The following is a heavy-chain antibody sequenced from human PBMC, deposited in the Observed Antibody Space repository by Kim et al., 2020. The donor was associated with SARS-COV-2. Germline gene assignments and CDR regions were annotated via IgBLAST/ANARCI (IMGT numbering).Heavy chain of an antibody. CDR2: ISSSSIYI. CDR3: ARERYDSSGYYCDY. CDR1: GFTFSSYS. Sequence: GGSLRLSCAASGFTFSSYSMNWVRQAPGKGLEWVSSISSSSIYIFYADSVKGRFTISRDNAKNSLYLQMNSLRVEDTAVYYCARERYDSSGYYCDYWGQGTLVTVSS. D-gene: IGHD3-22*01. V-gene: IGHV3-21*01. J-gene: IGHJ4*02.